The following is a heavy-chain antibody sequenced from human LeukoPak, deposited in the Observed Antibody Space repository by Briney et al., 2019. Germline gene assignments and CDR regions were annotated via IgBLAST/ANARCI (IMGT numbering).Heavy chain of an antibody. CDR2: IKQDGSEK. CDR1: GFTFSAYW. Sequence: GGSLRLSCAVSGFTFSAYWMSWVRQAPGKGLEWVANIKQDGSEKFYADSVKGRFTISRDNSKNTAYLQMNSLKTEDTAVYYCTREKVRSIAAAGTSYYYYYYMDVWGKGTTVTVSS. J-gene: IGHJ6*03. D-gene: IGHD6-13*01. V-gene: IGHV3-7*03. CDR3: TREKVRSIAAAGTSYYYYYYMDV.